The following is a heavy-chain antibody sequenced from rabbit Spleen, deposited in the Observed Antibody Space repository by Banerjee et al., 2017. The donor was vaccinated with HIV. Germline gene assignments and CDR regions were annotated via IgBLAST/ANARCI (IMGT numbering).Heavy chain of an antibody. J-gene: IGHJ4*01. D-gene: IGHD1-1*01. CDR1: GFDFSRYG. CDR2: IDPVFGIA. V-gene: IGHV1S47*01. Sequence: QEQLVESGGGLVLPGGSLNLSCKASGFDFSRYGVSWVRQAPGKGLEWIGYIDPVFGIAYYASWVNGRFTISRENTQNTVYLQLNSLTAADTATYFCVRDQAHMLDLWGPGTLVTV. CDR3: VRDQAHMLDL.